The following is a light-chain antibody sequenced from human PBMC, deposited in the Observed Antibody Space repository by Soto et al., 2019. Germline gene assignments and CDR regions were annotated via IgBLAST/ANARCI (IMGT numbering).Light chain of an antibody. CDR1: QGVGDW. CDR3: QQYDAFST. CDR2: KAS. Sequence: IQMTQSPSTLSASVGDIVTITCRASQGVGDWVAWYQQKPGKAPKVLIYKASSLESGVPGRFSGSGYGTEFSLTIGSLQPDDIATYYCQQYDAFSTFGQGTKVEIK. J-gene: IGKJ2*01. V-gene: IGKV1-5*03.